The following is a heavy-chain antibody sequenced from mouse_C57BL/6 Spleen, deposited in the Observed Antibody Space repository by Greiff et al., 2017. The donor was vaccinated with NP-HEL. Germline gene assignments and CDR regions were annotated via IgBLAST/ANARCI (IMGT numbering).Heavy chain of an antibody. J-gene: IGHJ1*03. CDR3: AREPHYYGSRYWYFDV. Sequence: EVQLQQSGPELVKPGASVKIPCKASGYTFTDYNMDWVKQSHGKSLEWIGDINPNNGGTIYNQKFKGKATLTVDKSSSTAYMDLRSLTSEDTAVYYCAREPHYYGSRYWYFDVWGTGTTVTVSS. D-gene: IGHD1-1*01. V-gene: IGHV1-18*01. CDR2: INPNNGGT. CDR1: GYTFTDYN.